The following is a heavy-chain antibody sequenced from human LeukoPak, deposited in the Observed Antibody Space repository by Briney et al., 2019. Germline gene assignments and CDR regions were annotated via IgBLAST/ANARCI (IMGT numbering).Heavy chain of an antibody. V-gene: IGHV1-69*05. CDR2: IIPIFGTA. J-gene: IGHJ2*01. D-gene: IGHD2-15*01. CDR1: GYTFTSYG. Sequence: SVKVSCKASGYTFTSYGISWVRQAPGQGLEWMGGIIPIFGTANYAQKFQGRVTITTDESTTTAYMELSSLRFEDTAVYYCARSPGLALNWYFDLWGRGTLVTVSS. CDR3: ARSPGLALNWYFDL.